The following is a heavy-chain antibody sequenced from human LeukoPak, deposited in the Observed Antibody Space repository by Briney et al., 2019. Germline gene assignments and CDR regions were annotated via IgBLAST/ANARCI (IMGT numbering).Heavy chain of an antibody. D-gene: IGHD2-15*01. CDR3: ARGASIVVVVAATLGYYYGMDV. V-gene: IGHV1-2*02. CDR2: INPNSGGT. CDR1: GYTFTGYY. J-gene: IGHJ6*02. Sequence: ASVKVSCKASGYTFTGYYMHWVRQAPGQGLEWMGWINPNSGGTNYAQKFQGRVTMTRDTSISTAYMELSRLRSDDTAVYYCARGASIVVVVAATLGYYYGMDVWGQGTTVTVSS.